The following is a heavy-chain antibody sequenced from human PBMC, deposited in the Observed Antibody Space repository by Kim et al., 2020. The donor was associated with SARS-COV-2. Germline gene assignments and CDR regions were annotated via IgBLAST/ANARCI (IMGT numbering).Heavy chain of an antibody. J-gene: IGHJ4*02. Sequence: GGSLRLSCAASGFTFSDYAMHWVRQAPGKGLEWVAVILHDGSYKHYADSVKGRFTISRDNSKNTQYLQMNGLRAEDTAVYYCAREISGGDCKFDCWGQGTLVTVSS. D-gene: IGHD2-21*02. CDR2: ILHDGSYK. CDR3: AREISGGDCKFDC. V-gene: IGHV3-30-3*01. CDR1: GFTFSDYA.